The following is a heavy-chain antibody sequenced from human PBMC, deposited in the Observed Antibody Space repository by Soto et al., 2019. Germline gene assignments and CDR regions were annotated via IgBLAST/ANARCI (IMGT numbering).Heavy chain of an antibody. D-gene: IGHD2-15*01. CDR1: GGSISSGDYY. Sequence: SETLSLTCTVSGGSISSGDYYWSWIRQPPGKGLEWSGYIYYSGSTYYNPSLKSRVTISVDTSKNQFSLKMSSVTAADTAVYYCARVGVVAAYFDYWGQGTLVTVSS. CDR3: ARVGVVAAYFDY. J-gene: IGHJ4*02. CDR2: IYYSGST. V-gene: IGHV4-30-4*01.